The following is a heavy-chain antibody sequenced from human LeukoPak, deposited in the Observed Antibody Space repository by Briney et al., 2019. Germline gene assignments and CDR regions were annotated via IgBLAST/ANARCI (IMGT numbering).Heavy chain of an antibody. CDR1: GGSISSSSYY. J-gene: IGHJ3*02. Sequence: SETLSLTCTVSGGSISSSSYYWGWVRQPPGKGLEWIGEIYHNGNTEYNPSLSSRLLISVDKSKNQFSLKSTSVTAADTAMYYCASPSGRQYADALDIWGQGRMVIVSS. CDR3: ASPSGRQYADALDI. D-gene: IGHD1-26*01. V-gene: IGHV4-39*07. CDR2: IYHNGNT.